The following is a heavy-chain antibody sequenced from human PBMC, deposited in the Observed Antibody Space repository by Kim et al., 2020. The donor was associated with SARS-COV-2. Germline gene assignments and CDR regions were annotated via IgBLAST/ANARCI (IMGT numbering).Heavy chain of an antibody. J-gene: IGHJ6*02. D-gene: IGHD3-3*01. CDR1: GFTFDDYA. CDR3: ARVYDFWSYNYYYGMDV. Sequence: GGSLRLSCAASGFTFDDYAMHWVRQAPGKGLEWVSGISWNSGSIGYADSVKGRFTISRDNAKNSLYLQMNSLRAEDTALYYCARVYDFWSYNYYYGMDVWGQGTTVTVSS. V-gene: IGHV3-9*01. CDR2: ISWNSGSI.